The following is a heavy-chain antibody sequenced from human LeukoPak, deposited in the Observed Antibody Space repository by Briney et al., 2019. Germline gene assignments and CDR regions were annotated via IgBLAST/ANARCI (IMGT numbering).Heavy chain of an antibody. D-gene: IGHD3-3*01. V-gene: IGHV4-39*01. CDR1: GGSISSSSYY. CDR2: IYYSGST. CDR3: ARGGLFEFLEWLFGDY. J-gene: IGHJ4*02. Sequence: PSETLSLTCTVSGGSISSSSYYWGWIRQPPGKGLEWIGSIYYSGSTYYNPSLKSRGTISVDTSKNQFSLKLRSVTAADTAVYYCARGGLFEFLEWLFGDYWGQGTLVTVSS.